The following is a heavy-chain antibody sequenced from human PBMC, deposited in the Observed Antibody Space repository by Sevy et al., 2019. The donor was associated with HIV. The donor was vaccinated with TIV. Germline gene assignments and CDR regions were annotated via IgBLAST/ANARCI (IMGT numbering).Heavy chain of an antibody. J-gene: IGHJ4*02. CDR1: GGSISSYY. D-gene: IGHD3-10*01. V-gene: IGHV4-59*13. Sequence: SETLSLTCTVSGGSISSYYWSWIRQPPGKGLEWIGYIYYTGTTDYNPSLKSRVTISRDTSKTQFSLKLTSVTAADTALYYCAGDKSGNPGVFDYWGQGAPVTVSS. CDR2: IYYTGTT. CDR3: AGDKSGNPGVFDY.